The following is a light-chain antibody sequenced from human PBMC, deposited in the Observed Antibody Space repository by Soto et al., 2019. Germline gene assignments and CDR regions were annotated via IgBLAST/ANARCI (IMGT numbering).Light chain of an antibody. CDR2: AAS. CDR3: QQADSIPLT. Sequence: DIQMTQSPSFVSASVGDRVTITCRASQDISKLLAWYQQKPGRAPKILIFAASTLQRGVPSRFSGSGSGTDFTLTISSLQPEDSATYYCQQADSIPLTFGGGTKVDFK. V-gene: IGKV1-12*01. J-gene: IGKJ4*01. CDR1: QDISKL.